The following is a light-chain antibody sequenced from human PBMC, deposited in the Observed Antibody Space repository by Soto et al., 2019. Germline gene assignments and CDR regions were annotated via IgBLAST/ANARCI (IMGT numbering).Light chain of an antibody. V-gene: IGKV3-20*01. CDR1: QSVRNNY. CDR3: QQYGATPIT. J-gene: IGKJ5*01. Sequence: ETVLTQSPGTLSLSPGEGATLSCRASQSVRNNYLAWYQQKPGQAPRLLIYGASSRATGIPDRFSGSGSGTDFTLTITRLEPEDFAMYYCQQYGATPITFGQGTRLEIK. CDR2: GAS.